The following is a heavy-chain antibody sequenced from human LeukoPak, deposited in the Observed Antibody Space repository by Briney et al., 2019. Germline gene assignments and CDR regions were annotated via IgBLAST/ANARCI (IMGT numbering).Heavy chain of an antibody. J-gene: IGHJ3*02. D-gene: IGHD3-22*01. Sequence: PSETLSLTCAVYGGSFSGYYWSWIRQPPGKGLEWIGFIYYNGNTHYNPSLKSRVSLSVDTSKNQFSLKLSSVTAADTAVYYCARHRIVARDAFDIWGQGTTVTVSS. CDR1: GGSFSGYY. V-gene: IGHV4-59*08. CDR2: IYYNGNT. CDR3: ARHRIVARDAFDI.